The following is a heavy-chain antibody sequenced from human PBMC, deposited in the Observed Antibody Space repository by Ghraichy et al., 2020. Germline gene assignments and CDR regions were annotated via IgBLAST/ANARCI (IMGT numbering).Heavy chain of an antibody. V-gene: IGHV4-34*01. J-gene: IGHJ5*02. CDR2: INHSGST. CDR1: GGSFSGYY. D-gene: IGHD2-2*01. CDR3: ARGRGRYCSSTSCHRYRGFDP. Sequence: ESLNISCAVYGGSFSGYYWSWIRQPPGKGLEWIGEINHSGSTNYNPSLKSRVTISVDTSKNQFSLKLSSVTAADTAVYYCARGRGRYCSSTSCHRYRGFDPWGQGTLVTVSS.